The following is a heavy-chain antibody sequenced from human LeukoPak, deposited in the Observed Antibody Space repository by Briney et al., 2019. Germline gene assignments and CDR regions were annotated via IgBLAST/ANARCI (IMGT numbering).Heavy chain of an antibody. D-gene: IGHD1-7*01. CDR2: IYYSGST. J-gene: IGHJ4*02. CDR1: GGSISSGGYY. CDR3: AGLGAHRTIFDY. Sequence: PSETLSLTCTVSGGSISSGGYYWSWIRQHPGKGLEWIGYIYYSGSTYYNPSLKSRVTISVDTSKNQFSLKLSSVTAADTAVYYCAGLGAHRTIFDYWGQGTLVTVSS. V-gene: IGHV4-31*03.